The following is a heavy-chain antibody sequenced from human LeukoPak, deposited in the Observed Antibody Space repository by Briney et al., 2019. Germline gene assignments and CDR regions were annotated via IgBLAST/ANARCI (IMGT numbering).Heavy chain of an antibody. CDR2: INGDGSST. J-gene: IGHJ4*02. CDR1: GFTLNSYW. V-gene: IGHV3-74*01. D-gene: IGHD5-12*01. Sequence: GGSLRLSCAASGFTLNSYWMHWVRQVPGKGLVWVSRINGDGSSTTYADSAKARFTISRDNAKNSLSLQMNSLRAEDTAVYYCVRDGGVSGYDLLDYWGQGTLVTVSS. CDR3: VRDGGVSGYDLLDY.